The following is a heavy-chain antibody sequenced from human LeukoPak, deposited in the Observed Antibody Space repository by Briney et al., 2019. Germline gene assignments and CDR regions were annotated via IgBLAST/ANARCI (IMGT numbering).Heavy chain of an antibody. V-gene: IGHV6-1*01. J-gene: IGHJ4*02. D-gene: IGHD3-22*01. Sequence: SQTLSLTCALSGDSVSSNSAAWNWIRQSPSRGLEWLGRTYYRSKWYNDYAVSVKSRITINTDTSKNQFSLQLNSVTPEDTAVYYCARSIIGKEYYYDSSGYYHDYWGQGTLVTVSS. CDR2: TYYRSKWYN. CDR1: GDSVSSNSAA. CDR3: ARSIIGKEYYYDSSGYYHDY.